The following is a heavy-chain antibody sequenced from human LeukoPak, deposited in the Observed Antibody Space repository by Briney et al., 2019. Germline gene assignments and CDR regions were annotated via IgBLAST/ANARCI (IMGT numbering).Heavy chain of an antibody. V-gene: IGHV1-69*04. D-gene: IGHD2-2*02. CDR3: AREPYCSSTSCYTDCFDP. Sequence: SVKVSCKASGGTFSSYTISWVRQAPGQGLEWMGRIIPILGIANYAQKFQGRVTITADKSTSTAYMELSSLRSEDTAVYYCAREPYCSSTSCYTDCFDPWGQGTLVTVSS. J-gene: IGHJ5*02. CDR2: IIPILGIA. CDR1: GGTFSSYT.